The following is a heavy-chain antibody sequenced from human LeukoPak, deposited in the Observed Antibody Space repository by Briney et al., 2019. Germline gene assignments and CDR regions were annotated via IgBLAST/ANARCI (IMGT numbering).Heavy chain of an antibody. D-gene: IGHD1-26*01. CDR2: ISYDGSNK. V-gene: IGHV3-30*03. CDR1: GFTFSSYG. J-gene: IGHJ4*02. Sequence: GGSLRLSCAASGFTFSSYGMHWVRQAPGKGLEWVAVISYDGSNKYYADSVKGRFTISRDNSKNTLYLQMNSLRAEDTAVYYCAISGSFDYWGQGTLVTVSP. CDR3: AISGSFDY.